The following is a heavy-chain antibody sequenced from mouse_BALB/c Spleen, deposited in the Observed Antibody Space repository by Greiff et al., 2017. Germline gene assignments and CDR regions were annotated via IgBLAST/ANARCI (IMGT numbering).Heavy chain of an antibody. V-gene: IGHV14-1*02. Sequence: EVMLVESGAELVRPGALVKLSCKASGFNIKDYYMHWVKQRPEQGLEWIGWIDPENGNTIYDPKFQGKASITADTSSNTAYLQLSSLTSEDTAVYYCARSGGLRAMDYWGQGTSVTVSS. CDR3: ARSGGLRAMDY. CDR1: GFNIKDYY. J-gene: IGHJ4*01. CDR2: IDPENGNT. D-gene: IGHD2-2*01.